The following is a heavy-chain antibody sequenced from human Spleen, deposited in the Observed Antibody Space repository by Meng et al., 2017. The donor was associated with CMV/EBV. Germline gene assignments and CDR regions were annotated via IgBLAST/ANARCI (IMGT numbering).Heavy chain of an antibody. CDR1: GYTFTGYY. CDR2: INPNSGTT. CDR3: ARDLRPGTTIFGVRSAHYGMDV. J-gene: IGHJ6*02. V-gene: IGHV1-2*02. Sequence: ASVKVSCKASGYTFTGYYMHWVRQAPGQGLEWMGWINPNSGTTNYAQNFQGRVTMTRDTSISTAYMELSRLRSDDTAVYYCARDLRPGTTIFGVRSAHYGMDVWGQGTTVTVSS. D-gene: IGHD3-3*01.